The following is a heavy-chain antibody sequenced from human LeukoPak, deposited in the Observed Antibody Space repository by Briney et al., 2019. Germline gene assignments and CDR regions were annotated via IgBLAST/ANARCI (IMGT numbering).Heavy chain of an antibody. J-gene: IGHJ6*02. Sequence: SQTLSLTCAVSGGSISSGGYSWSWIRQPPGKGLEWIGYIYHSGSTYYNPSLKSRVTISVDRSKNQFSLKLSSVTAADTAVYYCARDSPDYSIGYYYYGMDVWGQGTTVTVSS. CDR3: ARDSPDYSIGYYYYGMDV. CDR1: GGSISSGGYS. V-gene: IGHV4-30-2*01. CDR2: IYHSGST. D-gene: IGHD4-11*01.